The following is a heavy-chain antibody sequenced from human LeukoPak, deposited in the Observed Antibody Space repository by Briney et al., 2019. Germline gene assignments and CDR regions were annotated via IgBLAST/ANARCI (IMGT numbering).Heavy chain of an antibody. V-gene: IGHV1-2*06. CDR1: GYTFTVYY. CDR3: ARGGAHMITFGGVIVIGWFDP. Sequence: ASVTVSCTASGYTFTVYYMHWVRQAPGQGLEWMGRINPNSGGTNYAQKFQGRVTMTRDTSISTAYMELSRLRSDDTAVYYCARGGAHMITFGGVIVIGWFDPWGQGTLVTVSS. D-gene: IGHD3-16*02. CDR2: INPNSGGT. J-gene: IGHJ5*02.